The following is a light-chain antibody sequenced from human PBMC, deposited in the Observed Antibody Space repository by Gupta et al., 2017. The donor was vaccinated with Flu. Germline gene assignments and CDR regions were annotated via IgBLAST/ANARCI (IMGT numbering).Light chain of an antibody. CDR2: DVS. CDR3: QQGTHYPCA. CDR1: QCRVYRDVRTC. V-gene: IGKV2-30*01. J-gene: IGKJ4*01. Sequence: ATLVQPAAGSCRTSQCRVYRDVRTCLHWYQQRPGQAPKLLIYDVSNRESGVPDRFSGGGSGTDFTLNISSVEAEDVGIYYCQQGTHYPCAFGGGTTVEIK.